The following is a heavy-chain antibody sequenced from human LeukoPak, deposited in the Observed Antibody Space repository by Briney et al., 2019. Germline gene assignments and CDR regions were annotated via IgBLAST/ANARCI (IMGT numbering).Heavy chain of an antibody. CDR2: IYYTGNT. D-gene: IGHD4-17*01. CDR3: ARDLSTDSDY. CDR1: GGSISSSPYS. Sequence: SETLSLTCRVSGGSISSSPYSWGWVRQPPGMGLEWIGTIYYTGNTYYNPSLKSRVTISIDTSKNQFSLKLTSVTAADTAVYYCARDLSTDSDYWGQGTLVTVSS. V-gene: IGHV4-39*02. J-gene: IGHJ4*02.